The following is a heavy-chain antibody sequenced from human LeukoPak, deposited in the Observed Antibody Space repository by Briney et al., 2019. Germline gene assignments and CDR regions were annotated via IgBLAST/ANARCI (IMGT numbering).Heavy chain of an antibody. CDR2: ISGSGGST. J-gene: IGHJ4*02. D-gene: IGHD2-15*01. V-gene: IGHV3-23*01. Sequence: GGSLRLSCAASGFTFSSYAMSWVRQAPGKGLEWVSAISGSGGSTYNADSVKGRFTISRDNSKNTLYLQMNSLRAEDTAVYYCAKISTPEYCSGGSCYSPSFDYWGQGTLVTVSS. CDR1: GFTFSSYA. CDR3: AKISTPEYCSGGSCYSPSFDY.